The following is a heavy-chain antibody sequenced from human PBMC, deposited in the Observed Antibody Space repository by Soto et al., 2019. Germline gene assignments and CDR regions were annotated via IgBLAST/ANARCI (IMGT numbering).Heavy chain of an antibody. CDR2: IIPILGIA. V-gene: IGHV1-69*02. D-gene: IGHD2-2*01. CDR1: GGTFSSYT. CDR3: ARYCSSNSCENYYYGMDV. Sequence: QVQLVQSGAEVKKPGSSVKVSCKASGGTFSSYTISWVRQAPGQGLEWMGRIIPILGIANYAQKFQGRVTITADXXTXTXXMELSSLRSEDTAVYYCARYCSSNSCENYYYGMDVWGQGTTVTVSS. J-gene: IGHJ6*02.